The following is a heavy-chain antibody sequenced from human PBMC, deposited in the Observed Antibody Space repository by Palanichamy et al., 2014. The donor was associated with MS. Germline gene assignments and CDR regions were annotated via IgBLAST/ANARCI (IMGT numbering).Heavy chain of an antibody. Sequence: VQXVQSGAEVKKPGASVKVSCKASGYTFTSYGISWVRQAPGQGLEWMGWISAYNGNTNYAQKLQGRVTMTTDTSTSTAYMELRSLRSDDTAVYYCARDRASYDFWRQADYGMDVWGQGTTVTVSS. D-gene: IGHD3-3*01. CDR3: ARDRASYDFWRQADYGMDV. CDR1: GYTFTSYG. V-gene: IGHV1-18*01. CDR2: ISAYNGNT. J-gene: IGHJ6*02.